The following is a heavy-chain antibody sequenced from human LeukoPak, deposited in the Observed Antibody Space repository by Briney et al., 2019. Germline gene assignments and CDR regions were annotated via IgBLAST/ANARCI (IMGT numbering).Heavy chain of an antibody. CDR2: IYYSGST. CDR1: GGSISSYY. J-gene: IGHJ4*02. V-gene: IGHV4-59*01. Sequence: PSETLSLTCTVSGGSISSYYWSWIRQPPGKGLEWIGYIYYSGSTNYNPSLKSRVTISVDTSKNQFSLKLSPVTAADTAVYYCARSIAAAGRALDYWGQGTLVTVSS. D-gene: IGHD6-13*01. CDR3: ARSIAAAGRALDY.